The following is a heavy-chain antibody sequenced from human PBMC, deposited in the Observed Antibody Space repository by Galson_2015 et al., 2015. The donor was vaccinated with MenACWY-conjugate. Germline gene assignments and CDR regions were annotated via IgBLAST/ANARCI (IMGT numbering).Heavy chain of an antibody. D-gene: IGHD7-27*01. CDR1: GGSISSHY. Sequence: SETLSLTCTVSGGSISSHYWSWFRQPPGKGLEWIAYIRDTGSLKDNPSLKSRVTMSADKSNNQFSLRLISVTAADTAVYYCARILTWGSSFGYFDYWGQGILVAVSS. CDR2: IRDTGSL. CDR3: ARILTWGSSFGYFDY. V-gene: IGHV4-59*08. J-gene: IGHJ4*02.